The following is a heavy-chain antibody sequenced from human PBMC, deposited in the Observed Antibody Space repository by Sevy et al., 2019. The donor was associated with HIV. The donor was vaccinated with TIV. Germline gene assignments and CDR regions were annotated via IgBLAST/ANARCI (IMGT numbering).Heavy chain of an antibody. J-gene: IGHJ5*02. CDR1: GGSISSSSYY. CDR3: ASTYYDFWSGLMGSWFDA. CDR2: IYYSGST. V-gene: IGHV4-39*01. D-gene: IGHD3-3*01. Sequence: SETLSLTCTVSGGSISSSSYYWGWIRQPPGKGLEWIGSIYYSGSTYYNPSLKSRVTISVDTSKNQFSLKLSSVTAADTAVYYCASTYYDFWSGLMGSWFDAWGQGTLVTVSS.